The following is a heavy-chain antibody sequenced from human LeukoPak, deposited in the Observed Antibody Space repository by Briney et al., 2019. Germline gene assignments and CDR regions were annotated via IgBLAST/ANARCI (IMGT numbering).Heavy chain of an antibody. V-gene: IGHV3-30*18. D-gene: IGHD5-24*01. CDR2: ISYDGSNK. CDR3: AKGRMMATIMISFDY. J-gene: IGHJ4*02. CDR1: GFTFSSYG. Sequence: PGGSLRLPCAASGFTFSSYGMHWVRQAPGKGLEWVAVISYDGSNKYYADSVKGRFTISRDNSNNMLSLQMNSLKAEDTAVYYCAKGRMMATIMISFDYWGRGTLVTVSS.